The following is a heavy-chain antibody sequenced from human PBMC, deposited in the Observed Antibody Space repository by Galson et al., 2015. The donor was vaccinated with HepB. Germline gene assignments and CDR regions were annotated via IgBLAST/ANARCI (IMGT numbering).Heavy chain of an antibody. V-gene: IGHV3-7*01. Sequence: SLRLSCAASGFTFGSYYMSWVRQAPGKGLEWVANVKQDGSEKYYVDSVKGRFAISRDNAKNSLYLQLNSLRAEDTALYHCARHPTPYWYFELWGRGTLVTVSS. CDR1: GFTFGSYY. J-gene: IGHJ2*01. CDR3: ARHPTPYWYFEL. D-gene: IGHD2-15*01. CDR2: VKQDGSEK.